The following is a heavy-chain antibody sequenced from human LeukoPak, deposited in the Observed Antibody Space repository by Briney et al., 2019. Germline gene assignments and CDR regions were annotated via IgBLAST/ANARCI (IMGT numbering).Heavy chain of an antibody. J-gene: IGHJ4*02. CDR3: AREGGNVVVGRFDY. Sequence: PGGSLRLSCAASGIDFRASGMHWVRQAPGMGLEWVTFIQTDGSDKYYAASVAGRFTISRDNSKNTVYLHMNSLRPVDTALYYCAREGGNVVVGRFDYWGQGTLVTVSS. CDR1: GIDFRASG. V-gene: IGHV3-30*02. D-gene: IGHD2-2*01. CDR2: IQTDGSDK.